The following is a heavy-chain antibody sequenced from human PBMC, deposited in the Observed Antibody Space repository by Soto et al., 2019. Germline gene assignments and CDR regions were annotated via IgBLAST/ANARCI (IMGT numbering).Heavy chain of an antibody. J-gene: IGHJ5*02. Sequence: SETLSLTCTVSGGSISSGDYYWSWIRQPPGKGLEWIGNIYYSGSTHYNPSLKSRVTISVDTSKNQFSLKLSSVTAADTAVYYCAREYSSSSGWFDPWGQGTLVTVSS. D-gene: IGHD6-6*01. CDR3: AREYSSSSGWFDP. V-gene: IGHV4-30-4*01. CDR1: GGSISSGDYY. CDR2: IYYSGST.